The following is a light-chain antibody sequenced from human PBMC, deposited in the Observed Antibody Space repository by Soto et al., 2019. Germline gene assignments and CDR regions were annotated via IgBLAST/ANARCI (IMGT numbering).Light chain of an antibody. CDR2: DVS. Sequence: QSALTQPASVSGSPGQSITISCTGTCSDVGGYDYVSWYQQHPGKAPKLMIYDVSNRPSGVSNRFSGSKSGNTASLTISGLQAEDEADYYCSSYTSSNTLAFGGGTKLTVL. V-gene: IGLV2-14*01. J-gene: IGLJ3*02. CDR1: CSDVGGYDY. CDR3: SSYTSSNTLA.